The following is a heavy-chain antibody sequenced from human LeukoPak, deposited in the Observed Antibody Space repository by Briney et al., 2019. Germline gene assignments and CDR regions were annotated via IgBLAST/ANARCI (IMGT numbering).Heavy chain of an antibody. Sequence: ASVKVSCKASGYTFTNYAVNWLRQAPGQRLEWMGWINAGNGDTKFSQNYQARVTITRDASASTAYMELSSLTSEDTAVYFCARGLWSAHRREYYFDSWGQGTLVTVSP. CDR2: INAGNGDT. CDR3: ARGLWSAHRREYYFDS. J-gene: IGHJ4*02. V-gene: IGHV1-3*01. CDR1: GYTFTNYA. D-gene: IGHD3-3*01.